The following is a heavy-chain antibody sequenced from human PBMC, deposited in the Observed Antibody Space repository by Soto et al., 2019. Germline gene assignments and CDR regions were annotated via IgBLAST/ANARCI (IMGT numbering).Heavy chain of an antibody. CDR2: ISGSGATT. D-gene: IGHD1-1*01. V-gene: IGHV3-23*01. J-gene: IGHJ4*02. CDR3: TKGGIPRRYNIPKVDFDY. CDR1: GFIFSNYA. Sequence: EVHLLESGGDLVQRGGSLRLSCAASGFIFSNYAMSWVRQAPGRGLEWVSAISGSGATTYYPDSVKGRFTISRDNSKNTLYLQMNNLRADDTAVYHCTKGGIPRRYNIPKVDFDYWGQGSLVTVSS.